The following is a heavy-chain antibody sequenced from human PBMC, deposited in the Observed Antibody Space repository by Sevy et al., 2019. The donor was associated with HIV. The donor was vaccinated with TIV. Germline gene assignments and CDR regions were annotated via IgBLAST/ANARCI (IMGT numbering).Heavy chain of an antibody. CDR1: GGSISSSSYY. J-gene: IGHJ1*01. CDR2: IYYSGST. Sequence: SETLSLTCTVSGGSISSSSYYWGWIRQPLGKGLEWIGSIYYSGSTYYNPSLKSRVTISVDTSKNQFSLKLSSVTAADTAVYYCARQYYYGSGSYPEYFQHWGQRTLVTVSS. CDR3: ARQYYYGSGSYPEYFQH. V-gene: IGHV4-39*01. D-gene: IGHD3-10*01.